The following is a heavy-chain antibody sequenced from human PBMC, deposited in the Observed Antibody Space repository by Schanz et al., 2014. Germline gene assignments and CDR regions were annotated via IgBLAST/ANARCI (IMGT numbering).Heavy chain of an antibody. J-gene: IGHJ4*02. Sequence: EVQLVESGGGLVQPGGSLRLSCAASGFTFSSYWMSWVRQAPGEGLEWVAIIKQDGSEKYYVDSVKGRFTISRDNAKNSLYLQMNSLRPEDTAVYYCAKYGGELGVSFEYWGQGTLVTVSS. CDR2: IKQDGSEK. CDR3: AKYGGELGVSFEY. CDR1: GFTFSSYW. V-gene: IGHV3-7*01. D-gene: IGHD7-27*01.